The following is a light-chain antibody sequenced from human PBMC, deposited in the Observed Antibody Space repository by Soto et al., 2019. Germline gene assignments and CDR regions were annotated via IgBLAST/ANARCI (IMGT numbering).Light chain of an antibody. J-gene: IGKJ2*01. V-gene: IGKV3-20*01. Sequence: EIVLTQSPGTLSLSPGERATLSCRASQSVSSNYLAWYQQKTGQAPRLLIYGASSRATGIPDRFSGSGSGTGFTLTISRLEPEDCAVYYCQQFGSSPFTFGQGTKLEIK. CDR3: QQFGSSPFT. CDR2: GAS. CDR1: QSVSSNY.